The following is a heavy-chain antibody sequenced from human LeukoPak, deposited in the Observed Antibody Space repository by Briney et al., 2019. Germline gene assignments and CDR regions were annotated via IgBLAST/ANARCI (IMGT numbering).Heavy chain of an antibody. D-gene: IGHD3-10*01. CDR3: ASLVYGLGSFNY. CDR1: GGSISSSSYY. J-gene: IGHJ4*01. Sequence: SETLSLTCTVSGGSISSSSYYWDWIRQPPGKGLEWIGSIYNSGTTYYNPSLKSRVTISVDTSKNQFSLKVSSVTAADTAVYYCASLVYGLGSFNYWGQGTLVTVSS. CDR2: IYNSGTT. V-gene: IGHV4-39*01.